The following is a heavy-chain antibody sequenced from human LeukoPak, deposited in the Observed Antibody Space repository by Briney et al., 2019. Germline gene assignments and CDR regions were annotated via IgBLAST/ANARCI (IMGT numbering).Heavy chain of an antibody. CDR3: TRLESSSRRVLDY. J-gene: IGHJ4*02. D-gene: IGHD6-6*01. V-gene: IGHV3-73*01. CDR2: IRSKANSYAT. Sequence: PGGSLRLSCAASGFTFSGSAMHWVRQASGKGLEWVGRIRSKANSYATAYAASVKGRFTISRDDSKNTAYLQMNSLKTEGTAVYYCTRLESSSRRVLDYWGQGTLVTVSS. CDR1: GFTFSGSA.